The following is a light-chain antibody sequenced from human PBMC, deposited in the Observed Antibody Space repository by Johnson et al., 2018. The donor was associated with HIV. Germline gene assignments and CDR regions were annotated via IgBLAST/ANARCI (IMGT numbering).Light chain of an antibody. V-gene: IGLV1-51*02. CDR1: SSNIGNNY. CDR3: GTWDSSLSALYV. J-gene: IGLJ1*01. Sequence: QSALTQPPSVSAAPGQKVTISCSGSSSNIGNNYVSWYQQLPGTAPKLLIYENNKRPSVFPDRFSVSKSGTSATLALPGLRPGDEADYYCGTWDSSLSALYVFGTGTKVTVL. CDR2: ENN.